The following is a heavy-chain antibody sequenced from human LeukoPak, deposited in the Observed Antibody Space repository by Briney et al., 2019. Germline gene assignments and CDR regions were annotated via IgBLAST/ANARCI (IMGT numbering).Heavy chain of an antibody. V-gene: IGHV4-39*01. CDR1: ADSITSISYF. D-gene: IGHD5-24*01. CDR2: IHFSGNT. CDR3: ATRRDGYTYFDY. Sequence: PSETLSLTCTVSADSITSISYFWGWIRQPPGKGRGWIGHIHFSGNTYYIPSRNSLLTISVYTSTNQFSLNLSSVTAAEAAVYYCATRRDGYTYFDYWGQGTLVSVSS. J-gene: IGHJ4*02.